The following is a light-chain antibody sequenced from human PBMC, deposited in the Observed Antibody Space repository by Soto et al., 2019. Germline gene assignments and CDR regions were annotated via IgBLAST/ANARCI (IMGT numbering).Light chain of an antibody. J-gene: IGLJ2*01. CDR2: DTS. Sequence: QAVVTQEPSLTVSPGGTVTLTCGSSSGAVTSSHYPYWFQRKPGQGPRTLIYDTSDRHSWTPARFSGSLLGGKAALTLSGAQPEDEADYYCLVFYGSAVVFGGGTKVTVL. CDR3: LVFYGSAVV. CDR1: SGAVTSSHY. V-gene: IGLV7-46*01.